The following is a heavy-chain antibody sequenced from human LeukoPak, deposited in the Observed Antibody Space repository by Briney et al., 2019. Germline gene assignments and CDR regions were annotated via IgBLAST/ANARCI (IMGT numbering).Heavy chain of an antibody. CDR1: GFTFSSYG. CDR3: AKVSSGAAAVGIIDY. J-gene: IGHJ4*02. CDR2: IWYDGSNK. D-gene: IGHD6-13*01. V-gene: IGHV3-33*06. Sequence: GGSLRLSCAASGFTFSSYGMHRVRQAPGKGLEWVAVIWYDGSNKYYADSVKGRFTISRDNSKNTLYLQMNSLRDEDTAVYYCAKVSSGAAAVGIIDYWGQGTLVTVSS.